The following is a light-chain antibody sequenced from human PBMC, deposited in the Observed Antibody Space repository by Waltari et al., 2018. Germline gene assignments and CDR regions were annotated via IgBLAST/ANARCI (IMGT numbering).Light chain of an antibody. Sequence: EIVLTQSPGTLYLSPGERATLPCRASQSLRSNFLAWYQHKAGQAPRLLIYGTSTRATGIPDRFSGSGSGTDFTLAIRRLEPEDFVVYYCQQYDSSPRTFGLGTKVEVK. CDR1: QSLRSNF. J-gene: IGKJ1*01. CDR3: QQYDSSPRT. V-gene: IGKV3-20*01. CDR2: GTS.